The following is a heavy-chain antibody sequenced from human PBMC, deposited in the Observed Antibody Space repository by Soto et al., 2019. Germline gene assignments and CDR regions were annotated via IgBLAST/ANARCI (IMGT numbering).Heavy chain of an antibody. CDR1: GFTFSSYG. Sequence: QVQLVESGGGVVQPGRSLRLSCAASGFTFSSYGMHWVRQAPGKGLEWVAVISYDGSNKYYADSVKGRFTISRDKSKNTLDLQMNRLRGEDKAVYYCAKGWVDSFDFQHWGQGTLVNVSS. CDR3: AKGWVDSFDFQH. CDR2: ISYDGSNK. V-gene: IGHV3-30*18. J-gene: IGHJ1*01. D-gene: IGHD1-26*01.